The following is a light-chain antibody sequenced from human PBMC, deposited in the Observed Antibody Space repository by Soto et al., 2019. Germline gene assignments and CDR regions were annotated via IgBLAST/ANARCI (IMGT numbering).Light chain of an antibody. V-gene: IGLV1-47*01. CDR3: AAWDDSLSAYYV. Sequence: QSVLTQPPSASETPGQRVTIPCSGTSSNIGSNFVYWYQQLPGTAPTLLIYRNNQRPSGVPDRFSGSKSGTSASLAISGLRSEDEADYYCAAWDDSLSAYYVFGTGTKLTVL. J-gene: IGLJ1*01. CDR2: RNN. CDR1: SSNIGSNF.